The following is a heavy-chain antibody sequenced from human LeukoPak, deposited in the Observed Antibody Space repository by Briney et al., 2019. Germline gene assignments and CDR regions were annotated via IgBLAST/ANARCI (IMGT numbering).Heavy chain of an antibody. CDR2: ISYDGSNK. D-gene: IGHD1-1*01. V-gene: IGHV3-30*03. J-gene: IGHJ5*02. CDR1: GFTFSSYG. Sequence: GGSLRLSCAASGFTFSSYGIHWVRQAPGKGLEWVAVISYDGSNKYYADSVKGRFTISRDNSKNTLYLQMNSLRAEDTAVYYCARVLPGGTYHYVPLRWFDPWGQGTLVTVSS. CDR3: ARVLPGGTYHYVPLRWFDP.